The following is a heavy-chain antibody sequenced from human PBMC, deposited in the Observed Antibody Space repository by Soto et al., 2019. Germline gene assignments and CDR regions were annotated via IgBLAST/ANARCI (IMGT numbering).Heavy chain of an antibody. CDR3: TRDGMTTGDT. J-gene: IGHJ4*02. CDR1: GVSVSSYT. D-gene: IGHD2-21*02. V-gene: IGHV4-4*07. CDR2: VFSSVSA. Sequence: PSETLSLTCLVSGVSVSSYTWSWVRQPANKGLEWIGRVFSSVSATYSPSLKSRVRISMGTPENRISLKLDSVTAADAGVYYCTRDGMTTGDTWGPGTLVTVSS.